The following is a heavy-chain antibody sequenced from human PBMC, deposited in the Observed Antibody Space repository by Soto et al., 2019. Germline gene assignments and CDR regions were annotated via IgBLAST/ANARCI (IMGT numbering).Heavy chain of an antibody. CDR1: GFTFSNYY. CDR2: IRSGRDT. Sequence: LRLSCAVSGFTFSNYYIHWVRQAPGKGLEWVSSIRSGRDTFYADSVKGRFSISRDDATSPVSLQMNSMRGEDTAVYFCAREETAWPLAYGLDVWGQGTTVTVSS. J-gene: IGHJ6*02. D-gene: IGHD2-21*02. CDR3: AREETAWPLAYGLDV. V-gene: IGHV3-21*01.